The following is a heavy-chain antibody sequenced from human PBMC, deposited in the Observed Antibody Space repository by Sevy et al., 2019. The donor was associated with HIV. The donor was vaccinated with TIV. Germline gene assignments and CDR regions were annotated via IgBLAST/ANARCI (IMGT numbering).Heavy chain of an antibody. CDR2: IRYDGSNK. D-gene: IGHD2-8*01. Sequence: GGSLRLSCAASGFTFSTYDMHWVRRAPGKGLEWVAYIRYDGSNKYYGDSVRGRFTISRDNSKSTLYVQLNSLRAEDKAVYYCARGRKTTQEWLEELDYYYGMDVWGQGTSVTVSS. V-gene: IGHV3-30*02. CDR1: GFTFSTYD. J-gene: IGHJ6*02. CDR3: ARGRKTTQEWLEELDYYYGMDV.